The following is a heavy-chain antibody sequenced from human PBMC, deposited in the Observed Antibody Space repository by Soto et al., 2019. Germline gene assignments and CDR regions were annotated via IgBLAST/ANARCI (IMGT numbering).Heavy chain of an antibody. D-gene: IGHD3-16*01. V-gene: IGHV3-48*01. J-gene: IGHJ4*02. CDR2: IIGSTI. Sequence: EVQLVESGGGLVQPGGSLRLSCAASGFTFSSYSLNWVRQAPGKGLEWISYIIGSTIYYADSVKGRFTISRDDSKNSLYLQMNCLRTEATAIYYCVSDHFWGFDYWGQGALVIVSS. CDR1: GFTFSSYS. CDR3: VSDHFWGFDY.